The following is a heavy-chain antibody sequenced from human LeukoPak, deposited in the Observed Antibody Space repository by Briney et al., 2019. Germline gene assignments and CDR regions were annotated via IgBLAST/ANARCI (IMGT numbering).Heavy chain of an antibody. CDR2: IYYSGST. CDR3: ARPAYDSSGYYDPDDAFDI. D-gene: IGHD3-22*01. J-gene: IGHJ3*02. Sequence: SETLSLTCTVSGGSISSSSYYWGWIRQPPGKGLEWIGSIYYSGSTYYNPSLKSRVTISVDTSKNQFSLKLSSVTAADTAVYYCARPAYDSSGYYDPDDAFDIWAKGQWSPSLQ. V-gene: IGHV4-39*01. CDR1: GGSISSSSYY.